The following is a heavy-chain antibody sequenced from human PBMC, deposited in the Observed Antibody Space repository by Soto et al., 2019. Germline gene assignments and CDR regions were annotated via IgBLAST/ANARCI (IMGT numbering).Heavy chain of an antibody. D-gene: IGHD3-3*01. CDR3: ARLARSRITIFGVAPIDWFDP. Sequence: SQTLSQTGSVWDGCISSSSYYWGRKHQQTGKGLERIGSIYYSGSTYYNPSLKSRVTISVDTSKNQFSLKLSSVTAADTAVYYCARLARSRITIFGVAPIDWFDPWGQGTLVTVSS. CDR1: DGCISSSSYY. J-gene: IGHJ5*02. V-gene: IGHV4-39*01. CDR2: IYYSGST.